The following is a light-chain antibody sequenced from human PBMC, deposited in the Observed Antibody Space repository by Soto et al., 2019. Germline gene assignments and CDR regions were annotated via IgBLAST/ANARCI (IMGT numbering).Light chain of an antibody. Sequence: EIVMTQSPATVSVSAGERATLSCRASQSVSSNLAWYQQKPGQAPRLLIYGASTRATGIPARFSGSGSGTEFTLTISSLQSEDFAVYYCQQYNNWPWTFGQGTKVDIK. CDR1: QSVSSN. V-gene: IGKV3-15*01. CDR3: QQYNNWPWT. CDR2: GAS. J-gene: IGKJ1*01.